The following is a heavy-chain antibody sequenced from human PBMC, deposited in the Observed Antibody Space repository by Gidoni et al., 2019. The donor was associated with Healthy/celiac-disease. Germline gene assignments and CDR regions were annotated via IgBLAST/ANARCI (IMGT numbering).Heavy chain of an antibody. V-gene: IGHV4-34*01. CDR2: INHSGST. CDR1: GGSFSGYY. Sequence: QVQLQQWGAGLLKPSETLSLTCAVYGGSFSGYYWSWIRQPPGKGLEWIGEINHSGSTNYNPSLKSRVTISVDTSKNQFSLKLSSVTAADTAVYYCARGRTAVAGFYYYYGMDVWGQGTTVTVSS. D-gene: IGHD6-19*01. CDR3: ARGRTAVAGFYYYYGMDV. J-gene: IGHJ6*02.